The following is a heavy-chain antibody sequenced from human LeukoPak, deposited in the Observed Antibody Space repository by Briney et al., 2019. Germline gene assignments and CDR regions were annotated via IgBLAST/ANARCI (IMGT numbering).Heavy chain of an antibody. CDR1: GGSISSSSYY. J-gene: IGHJ4*02. CDR3: ARELRGYVSDY. CDR2: IYYSGST. V-gene: IGHV4-39*02. D-gene: IGHD5-12*01. Sequence: SETLSLTCTVSGGSISSSSYYWGWIRQPPGKGLEWIGSIYYSGSTYYNPSLKSRVTISVDTSKNQFSLKLSSVTAADTAVYYCARELRGYVSDYWGQGTLVTVSS.